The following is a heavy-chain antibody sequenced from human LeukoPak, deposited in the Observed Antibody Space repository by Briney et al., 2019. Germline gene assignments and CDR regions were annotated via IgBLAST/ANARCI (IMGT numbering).Heavy chain of an antibody. CDR2: INYSGST. D-gene: IGHD3-10*01. J-gene: IGHJ4*02. CDR1: GGSISSGGYR. V-gene: IGHV4-31*11. CDR3: ALMIRAESGVDY. Sequence: SETLSLTCAVSGGSISSGGYRWTWIRQYPGKGLEWIGYINYSGSTYYNPSLKSRVIISVDTSKNQFSLNLNPVTAADTAVYYCALMIRAESGVDYWGQGTLVTVSS.